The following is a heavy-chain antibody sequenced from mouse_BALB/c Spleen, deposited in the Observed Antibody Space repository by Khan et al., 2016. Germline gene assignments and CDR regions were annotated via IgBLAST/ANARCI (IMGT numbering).Heavy chain of an antibody. Sequence: QVQLQQSGAELVKPGASVKLSCKASGYTFTEYIIHWVKQRSGQGLEWIGWFYPGSGSIKYKEKCKDKATLTADKSSSTVHMELSRLTSEDSSVYFCARHEGGYGNYWFAYWGQGTLVTVSA. CDR1: GYTFTEYI. CDR2: FYPGSGSI. D-gene: IGHD2-10*02. CDR3: ARHEGGYGNYWFAY. J-gene: IGHJ3*01. V-gene: IGHV1-62-2*01.